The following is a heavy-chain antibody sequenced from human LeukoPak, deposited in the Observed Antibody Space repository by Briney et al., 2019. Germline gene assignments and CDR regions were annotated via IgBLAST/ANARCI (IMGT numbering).Heavy chain of an antibody. V-gene: IGHV4-39*01. J-gene: IGHJ3*02. D-gene: IGHD6-13*01. Sequence: SSETLSLTCTVSGGSISSSTYYWGWIRQPPGKGLEWIGSIYYSGSTYYNASLKSRVTIYADTSKNQFSLKLSSVTAADTAVYYCARPLSGSSSWHGDAFDIWGQGTMVTVSS. CDR3: ARPLSGSSSWHGDAFDI. CDR1: GGSISSSTYY. CDR2: IYYSGST.